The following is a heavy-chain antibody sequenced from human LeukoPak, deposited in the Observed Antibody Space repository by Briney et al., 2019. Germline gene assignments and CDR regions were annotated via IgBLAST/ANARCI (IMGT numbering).Heavy chain of an antibody. CDR2: ISGSGGST. J-gene: IGHJ4*02. Sequence: GGSLRLSCAASGFTFSSYAMSWVRQAPGKGLEWVSAISGSGGSTYYADSVKGRFTISRDNSKNTLYLQMNSLRAEDTAVYYCAKDLGYSSGWDEGYYFDYWGQGTLVTVSS. V-gene: IGHV3-23*01. D-gene: IGHD6-19*01. CDR3: AKDLGYSSGWDEGYYFDY. CDR1: GFTFSSYA.